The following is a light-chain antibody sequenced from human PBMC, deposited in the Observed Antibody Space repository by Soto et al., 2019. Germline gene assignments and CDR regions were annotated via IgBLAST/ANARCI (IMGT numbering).Light chain of an antibody. V-gene: IGKV3-15*01. CDR2: GAS. CDR3: QQYNNWPRP. CDR1: QSVSSN. Sequence: EIVMTQSPATLSVSPGERATLSCRASQSVSSNLAWYQQKPGQAPRFLIYGASTRATGIPARFSGSGSGTEFTLTISSLQSEDFAVYYCQQYNNWPRPFGPGTKVDIK. J-gene: IGKJ1*01.